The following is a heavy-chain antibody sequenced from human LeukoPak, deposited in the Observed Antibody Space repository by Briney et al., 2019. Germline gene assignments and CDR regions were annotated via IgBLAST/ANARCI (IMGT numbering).Heavy chain of an antibody. D-gene: IGHD2-15*01. CDR3: ARDGVLGSGPRDI. V-gene: IGHV1-2*02. J-gene: IGHJ3*02. CDR1: GYTFTGYY. Sequence: GASVKVSCKASGYTFTGYYMRWVRQAPGQGLEWMGWINPNSGGTNYAQKFQGRVTMTRDTSISTAYMELSRLRSDDTAVYYCARDGVLGSGPRDIWGQGTMVTVSS. CDR2: INPNSGGT.